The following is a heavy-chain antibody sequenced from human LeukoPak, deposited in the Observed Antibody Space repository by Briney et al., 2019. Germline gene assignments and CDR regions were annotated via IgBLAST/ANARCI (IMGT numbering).Heavy chain of an antibody. CDR1: GFTFDNYA. V-gene: IGHV3-23*01. CDR3: ALCRLPFYGMDV. Sequence: GGSLRLSCAASGFTFDNYAMTWVRQAPGKGLEWVSTISDSSDRTYYADSVKGRFTISRDNSKNTLYLQMNSLRAEDTAVYSCALCRLPFYGMDVWGQGTTVTVSS. D-gene: IGHD2-2*01. CDR2: ISDSSDRT. J-gene: IGHJ6*02.